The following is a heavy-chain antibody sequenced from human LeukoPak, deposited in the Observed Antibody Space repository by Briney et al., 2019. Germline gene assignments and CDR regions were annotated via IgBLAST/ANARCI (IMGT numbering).Heavy chain of an antibody. Sequence: ASVKVSCKVSGYTLTELSMHWVRQAPGKGLEWMGGFDPEDGETIYAQKFQGRVTMTEDTSTGTVYMELSSLRSEDTAVYYCATKRIRGSGYYGVDYWGQGTLVTVSS. D-gene: IGHD3-22*01. V-gene: IGHV1-24*01. CDR1: GYTLTELS. J-gene: IGHJ4*02. CDR2: FDPEDGET. CDR3: ATKRIRGSGYYGVDY.